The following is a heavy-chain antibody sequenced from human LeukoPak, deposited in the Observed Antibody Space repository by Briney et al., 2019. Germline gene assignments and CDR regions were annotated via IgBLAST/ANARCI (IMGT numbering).Heavy chain of an antibody. J-gene: IGHJ6*02. CDR3: ARISGWYSMDV. Sequence: SETLSLTCDVSGASISDSPYYWGWIRQSPGKGLEWIGEINHSGSTNYNPSLKSRVTISVDTSKNQFSLKLSSVTAADTTVYYCARISGWYSMDVWGQGTTVTVSS. D-gene: IGHD6-19*01. V-gene: IGHV4-34*01. CDR2: INHSGST. CDR1: GASISDSPYY.